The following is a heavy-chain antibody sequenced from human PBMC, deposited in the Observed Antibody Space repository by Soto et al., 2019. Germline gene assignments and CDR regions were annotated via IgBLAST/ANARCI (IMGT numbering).Heavy chain of an antibody. CDR2: ISYDGSNK. J-gene: IGHJ4*02. CDR3: ARDSKFYSGYDYFDY. V-gene: IGHV3-30-3*01. Sequence: GGSLRLSCAAYGFTFSSYAMHWVRQAPGKGLEWVAVISYDGSNKYYADSVKGRFTISRDNSKNTLYLQMNSLRAEDTAVYYCARDSKFYSGYDYFDYWGQGTLVTVSS. CDR1: GFTFSSYA. D-gene: IGHD5-12*01.